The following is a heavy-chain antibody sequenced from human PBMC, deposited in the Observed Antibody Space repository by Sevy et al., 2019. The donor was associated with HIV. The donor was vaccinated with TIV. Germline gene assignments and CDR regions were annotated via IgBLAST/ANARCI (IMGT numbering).Heavy chain of an antibody. J-gene: IGHJ6*03. CDR3: ASDRDSGSYGSFGYYYYYYMDV. CDR1: GFTFSSYG. V-gene: IGHV3-33*08. Sequence: GGSLRLSCAASGFTFSSYGMHWVRQAPGKGLEWVAVIWYDGSNKYYADSVKGRFTISRDNSKNTLYLQMNSLRAEDTAVYYCASDRDSGSYGSFGYYYYYYMDVCGKGTTVTVSS. CDR2: IWYDGSNK. D-gene: IGHD1-26*01.